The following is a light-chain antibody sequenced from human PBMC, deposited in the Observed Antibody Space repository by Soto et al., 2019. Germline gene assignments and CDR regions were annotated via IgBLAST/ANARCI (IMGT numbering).Light chain of an antibody. V-gene: IGKV2-28*01. CDR3: MQALQTPLT. CDR1: QSLLHSNGYNY. J-gene: IGKJ4*01. CDR2: LGS. Sequence: DIVMTQSPLSLPVTPGEPASISCRSSQSLLHSNGYNYLDWYLQKPGQSPQLLIDLGSNRASGVPDRFSGSGSCTDFKLKISRVEAEDVGVYYCMQALQTPLTFGGGTKVEIK.